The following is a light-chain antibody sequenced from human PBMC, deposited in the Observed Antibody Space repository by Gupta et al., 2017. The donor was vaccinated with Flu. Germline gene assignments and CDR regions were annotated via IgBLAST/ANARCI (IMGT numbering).Light chain of an antibody. CDR2: AKN. CDR3: NSRESNDSDQAV. J-gene: IGLJ2*01. Sequence: SSELTHDSAVSVALGQTVRIPCQGDSLRNSYASWYQQKQGQAPVLVIYAKNNRAPGIPDRFSCSSSGNTTSLTITGAQAEDEADYYCNSRESNDSDQAVFGGGTKLTVL. CDR1: SLRNSY. V-gene: IGLV3-19*01.